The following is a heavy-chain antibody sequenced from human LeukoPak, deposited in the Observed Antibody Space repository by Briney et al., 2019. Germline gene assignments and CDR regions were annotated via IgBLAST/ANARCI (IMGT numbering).Heavy chain of an antibody. CDR2: INPNSGGT. J-gene: IGHJ3*02. CDR1: GYTFTGYY. V-gene: IGHV1-2*02. CDR3: ARDCSGGSCYWGI. Sequence: ASVKVSCKASGYTFTGYYMHWVRQAPGQGLEWMGWINPNSGGTNYAQKFQGRVTMTRDTSISTAYMELSRLRSDDTAVYYCARDCSGGSCYWGIWGQGTMVTVSS. D-gene: IGHD2-15*01.